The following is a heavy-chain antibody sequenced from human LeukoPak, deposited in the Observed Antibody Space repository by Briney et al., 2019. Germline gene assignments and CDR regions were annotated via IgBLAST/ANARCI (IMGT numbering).Heavy chain of an antibody. CDR1: GFIFSSYT. D-gene: IGHD2-2*02. Sequence: GGSLRLSCAASGFIFSSYTVNWVRQAPGKGLEWVSSISSSSTYIYYADSVKGRFTISRDNAKNSLYLQMNSLRAEDTAVYYCARAEDWYQLLYGTAFDYWGQGTLVTVSS. CDR3: ARAEDWYQLLYGTAFDY. V-gene: IGHV3-21*01. J-gene: IGHJ4*02. CDR2: ISSSSTYI.